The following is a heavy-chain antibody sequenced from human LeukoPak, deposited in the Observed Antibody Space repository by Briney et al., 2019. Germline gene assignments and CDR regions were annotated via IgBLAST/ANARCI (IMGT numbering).Heavy chain of an antibody. J-gene: IGHJ4*02. CDR2: FDPEDGET. D-gene: IGHD1-26*01. Sequence: GASVKVSFKVSVYTLTELSMHWVRQAPGKGPEWRGGFDPEDGETIYAHKFQGRVTMTEDTSTDTAYMELSSLRSEDTAVYYWATAGELGPSDYWGQGTLVTVSS. CDR3: ATAGELGPSDY. V-gene: IGHV1-24*01. CDR1: VYTLTELS.